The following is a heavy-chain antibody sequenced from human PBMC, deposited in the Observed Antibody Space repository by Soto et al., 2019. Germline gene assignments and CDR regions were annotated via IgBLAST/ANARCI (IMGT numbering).Heavy chain of an antibody. J-gene: IGHJ6*02. Sequence: GESLKISCKGSGYSFSNYWVSWVRQMPGKGLEWMGTIDPSDSYTKTSPSFEGHVTISFDKSISTVFLQWSSLKTSDTAIYFCARRYGTVTTAEYYGMDVWGQGTTVTVSS. CDR1: GYSFSNYW. V-gene: IGHV5-10-1*01. D-gene: IGHD4-17*01. CDR3: ARRYGTVTTAEYYGMDV. CDR2: IDPSDSYT.